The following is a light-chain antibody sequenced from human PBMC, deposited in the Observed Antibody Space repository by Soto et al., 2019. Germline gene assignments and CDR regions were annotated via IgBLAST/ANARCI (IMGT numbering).Light chain of an antibody. CDR2: GVS. Sequence: EVVMTQSPATLSVSPGESATLSCRASQSISSNKLAWYPQKPGQAPRLLLFGVSNRATGIPARLSGSGSGTDFSLTICSLQAEDFAVYYCHEDVYWWRTFGQGTIV. V-gene: IGKV3-15*01. CDR3: HEDVYWWRT. CDR1: QSISSN. J-gene: IGKJ1*01.